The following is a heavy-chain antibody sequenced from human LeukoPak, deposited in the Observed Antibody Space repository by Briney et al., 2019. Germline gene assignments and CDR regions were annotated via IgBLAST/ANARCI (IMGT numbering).Heavy chain of an antibody. J-gene: IGHJ4*02. D-gene: IGHD5-12*01. CDR1: GFTFSGYT. CDR3: ATGYDYIY. Sequence: GSLRLSSAASGFTFSGYTMNWVRQAPGKGLEWVSCISAGSSNIYYADSVRGRFTISRDNAKNSLYLQMNSLRAEDTAVYYCATGYDYIYWGQGILVTASS. CDR2: ISAGSSNI. V-gene: IGHV3-21*01.